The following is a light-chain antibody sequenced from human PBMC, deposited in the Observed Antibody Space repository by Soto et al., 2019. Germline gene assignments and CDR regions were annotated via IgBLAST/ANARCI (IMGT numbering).Light chain of an antibody. CDR1: QSPLYNNTYNY. J-gene: IGKJ5*01. CDR2: FGS. Sequence: EIVMTQSPLTLPVTPGEPSSMSCSSSQSPLYNNTYNYLDWYVQKPGQSPQLLIYFGSNRAPGVPDRFSGSGSGTDFTLKINRVEAEDVGTYYCMQALQSLTFGQGTRLEI. V-gene: IGKV2-28*01. CDR3: MQALQSLT.